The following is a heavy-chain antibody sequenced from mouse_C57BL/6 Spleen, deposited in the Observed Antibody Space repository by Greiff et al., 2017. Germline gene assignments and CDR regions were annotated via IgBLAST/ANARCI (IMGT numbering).Heavy chain of an antibody. V-gene: IGHV1-15*01. Sequence: QVQLQQSGAELVRPGASVTLSCKASGYTFTDYEMHWVKQTPVHGLEWIGAIDPETGGTAYNQKFKGKAILTADKSSSTAYMELRSLTSEDSAVYSCTRWNYGSPYWYFDVGGTGTTVTVSS. J-gene: IGHJ1*03. D-gene: IGHD1-1*01. CDR1: GYTFTDYE. CDR2: IDPETGGT. CDR3: TRWNYGSPYWYFDV.